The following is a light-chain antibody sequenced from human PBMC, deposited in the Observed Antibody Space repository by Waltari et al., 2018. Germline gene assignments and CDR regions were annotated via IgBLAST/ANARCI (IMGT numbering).Light chain of an antibody. CDR1: SSNIGSNV. J-gene: IGLJ2*01. V-gene: IGLV1-44*01. CDR2: INN. Sequence: QSVLTQPPSASGTPGQRVTISCSGSSSNIGSNVVNWHQQLPGTAPKLLIQINNQRPAGVPARFSGSKSGTSASLAISGLQSADEADYYCAAWDDSLNGHVVFGGGTKLTVL. CDR3: AAWDDSLNGHVV.